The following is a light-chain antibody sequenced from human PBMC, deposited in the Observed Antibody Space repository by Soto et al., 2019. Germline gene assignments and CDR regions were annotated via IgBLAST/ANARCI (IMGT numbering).Light chain of an antibody. V-gene: IGLV2-8*01. Sequence: QSALTQPPSASGSPGQSVTISCTGTSSDVGGYNYVSWYQQHPGKAPKLMISEVSKRPSGVPDRFSGSKSGNTASLTVSGLQADDEADYYCSSFAANNNLVFGGGTKLTVL. CDR1: SSDVGGYNY. CDR2: EVS. CDR3: SSFAANNNLV. J-gene: IGLJ2*01.